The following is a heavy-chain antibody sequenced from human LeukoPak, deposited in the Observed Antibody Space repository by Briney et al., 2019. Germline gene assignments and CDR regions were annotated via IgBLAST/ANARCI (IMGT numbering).Heavy chain of an antibody. CDR2: ISSSSSTI. J-gene: IGHJ3*02. CDR3: ARDAANYYGSGSRDAFDI. CDR1: GFTFSSYS. D-gene: IGHD3-10*01. Sequence: GGSLRLSCAASGFTFSSYSMNWVRQAPGKGLEWVSYISSSSSTIYYADSVKGRFTTSRDNAKNSLYLQMNSLRDEDTAVYYCARDAANYYGSGSRDAFDIWGQGTMVTVSS. V-gene: IGHV3-48*02.